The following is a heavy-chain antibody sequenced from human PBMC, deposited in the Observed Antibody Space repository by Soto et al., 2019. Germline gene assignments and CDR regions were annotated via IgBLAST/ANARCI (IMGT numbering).Heavy chain of an antibody. CDR3: AHRRRSGSGYSLDY. CDR2: IYWDDDK. CDR1: GFSLSTSGVG. Sequence: SGPTLVNPTQTLTLTCTFSGFSLSTSGVGVGWIRQPPGKALEWLALIYWDDDKRYSPSLKNRLTITKDTSKNRVVLTMTNMDSVDTATYYCAHRRRSGSGYSLDYWGQGTLVTVSS. J-gene: IGHJ4*02. D-gene: IGHD3-3*01. V-gene: IGHV2-5*02.